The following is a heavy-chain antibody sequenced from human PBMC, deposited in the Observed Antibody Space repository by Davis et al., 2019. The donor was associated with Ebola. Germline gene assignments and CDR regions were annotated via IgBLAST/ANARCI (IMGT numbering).Heavy chain of an antibody. V-gene: IGHV3-30*03. CDR2: ISYDGSNK. CDR3: ARDQKGFGELPTFDY. Sequence: GESLKISCAASGFTFSSYGMHWVRQAPGKGLEWVAVISYDGSNKYYADSVKGRFTISRDNSKNTLYLQMNSLRAEDTAVYYCARDQKGFGELPTFDYWGQGTLVTVSS. CDR1: GFTFSSYG. D-gene: IGHD3-10*01. J-gene: IGHJ4*02.